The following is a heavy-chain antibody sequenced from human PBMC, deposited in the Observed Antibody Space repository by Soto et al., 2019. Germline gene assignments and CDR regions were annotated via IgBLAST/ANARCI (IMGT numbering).Heavy chain of an antibody. CDR3: TRRGSGKTFDY. CDR2: VYESDNT. J-gene: IGHJ4*02. V-gene: IGHV4-39*01. Sequence: SETLSLTCAVSGASISRTGFHWGWIRQPPGQGLEWIGSVYESDNTYYNSSLRSRVTISVDTSKNQFSLKLSSVTAADTAVYYCTRRGSGKTFDYWGQGTLVT. D-gene: IGHD3-10*01. CDR1: GASISRTGFH.